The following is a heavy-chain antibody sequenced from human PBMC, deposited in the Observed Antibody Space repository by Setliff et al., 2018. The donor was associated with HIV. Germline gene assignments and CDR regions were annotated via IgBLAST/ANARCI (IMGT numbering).Heavy chain of an antibody. D-gene: IGHD3-10*01. Sequence: SVKVSCKASGGILSTYATIWVRQAPGQGLEWLGGIIPLFGRASYAQKFQGRVTITADESTNTAYMELSSLRSGDTAVYYCARETAPAHYYCSGSYRLHAFDVWGQGTMVTVSS. J-gene: IGHJ3*01. CDR3: ARETAPAHYYCSGSYRLHAFDV. V-gene: IGHV1-69*13. CDR2: IIPLFGRA. CDR1: GGILSTYA.